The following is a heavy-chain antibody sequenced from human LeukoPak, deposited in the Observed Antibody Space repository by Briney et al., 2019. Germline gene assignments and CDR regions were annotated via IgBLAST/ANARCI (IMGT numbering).Heavy chain of an antibody. CDR3: ARALYHTFDY. Sequence: ASVKVSCKTSGDTFTTYAIIWVRQAPGQGLEWMGWISANNNNTDNVQKLQGRVTMTTDTSTSTAYMELRSLRSDDTAVYYCARALYHTFDYWGQGTLVTVSS. CDR2: ISANNNNT. J-gene: IGHJ4*02. D-gene: IGHD2-2*01. V-gene: IGHV1-18*01. CDR1: GDTFTTYA.